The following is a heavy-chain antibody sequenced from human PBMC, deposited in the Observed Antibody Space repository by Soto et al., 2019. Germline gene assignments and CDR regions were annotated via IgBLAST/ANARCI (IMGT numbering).Heavy chain of an antibody. V-gene: IGHV3-33*01. D-gene: IGHD6-19*01. J-gene: IGHJ4*02. CDR1: GFTFSSYG. CDR3: ARWYSSGWYYFDY. Sequence: GGSLRLSCAASGFTFSSYGMHWVRQAPGKGLEWVAVIWYDGSNKYYADSVKGRFTISRDNSKNTLYLQMNSLRAEDTAVYYCARWYSSGWYYFDYWGQGTLVTVSS. CDR2: IWYDGSNK.